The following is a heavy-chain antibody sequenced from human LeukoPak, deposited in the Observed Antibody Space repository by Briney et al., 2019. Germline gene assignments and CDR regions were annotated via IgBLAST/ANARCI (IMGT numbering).Heavy chain of an antibody. CDR2: ISYDGSNK. Sequence: GGFLRLSCAASGFTFSSYGMHWVRQAPGKGLEWVAVISYDGSNKYYADSVKGRFTISRDNSKNTLYLQMNGLRAEDTAVYYCAKEGSGGSCCRFDPWGQGTLVTVSS. D-gene: IGHD2-15*01. CDR3: AKEGSGGSCCRFDP. J-gene: IGHJ5*02. CDR1: GFTFSSYG. V-gene: IGHV3-30*18.